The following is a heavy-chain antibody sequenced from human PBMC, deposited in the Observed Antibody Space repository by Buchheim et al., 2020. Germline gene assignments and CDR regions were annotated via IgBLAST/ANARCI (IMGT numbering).Heavy chain of an antibody. CDR3: ARARYRGYSSGWWPFDP. V-gene: IGHV3-23*04. D-gene: IGHD6-19*01. J-gene: IGHJ5*02. Sequence: EVQLVDSGGGLVQPGESLRLSCAASGFSFSGYAMSWVRQAPGKGLEWVSSISGSGGTTFNADSVKGRFTISRDNSKNMLYLQMNSLRAEDTAVYYCARARYRGYSSGWWPFDPWGQGTL. CDR2: ISGSGGTT. CDR1: GFSFSGYA.